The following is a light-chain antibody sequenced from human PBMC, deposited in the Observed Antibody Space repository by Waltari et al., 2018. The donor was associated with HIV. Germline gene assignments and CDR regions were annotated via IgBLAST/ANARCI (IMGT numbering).Light chain of an antibody. CDR3: STHTTNDTLI. Sequence: QSALTQPASVSGSPGQSVTISCTGTTSDFGLYDSVACYQQHPGNVPKVFIYEVTRRPSGVPHRLSGSGSGNTASPTISGLQAEDEAFYYCSTHTTNDTLIFGGGTKLTVL. CDR1: TSDFGLYDS. CDR2: EVT. V-gene: IGLV2-14*03. J-gene: IGLJ2*01.